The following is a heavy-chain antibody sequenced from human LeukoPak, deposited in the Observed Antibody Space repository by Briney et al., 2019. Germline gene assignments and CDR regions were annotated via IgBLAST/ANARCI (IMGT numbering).Heavy chain of an antibody. Sequence: PGGSLRLSCAASGFTFSSYAMSWVRQAPGKGLEWIGEINHSGSTNYNPSLKSRVTISVDTSKNQFSLKLSSVTAADTAVYYCARGREGYFDYWGQGTLVTVSS. CDR3: ARGREGYFDY. CDR2: INHSGST. V-gene: IGHV4-34*01. CDR1: GFTFSSYA. J-gene: IGHJ4*02.